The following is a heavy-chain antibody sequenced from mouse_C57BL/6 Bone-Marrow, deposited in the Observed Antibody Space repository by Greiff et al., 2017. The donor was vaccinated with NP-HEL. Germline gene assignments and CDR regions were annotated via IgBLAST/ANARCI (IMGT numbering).Heavy chain of an antibody. V-gene: IGHV1-80*01. CDR3: ARKGLRVWLQRDYFDY. J-gene: IGHJ2*01. D-gene: IGHD2-2*01. Sequence: QVQLQQSGAELVKPGASVKISCKASGYAFSSYWMNWVKQRPGKGLEWIGKIYPGDGDTNYNGKFKGKATLTADKSSSTAYMQLSSLTSEDSAVDFCARKGLRVWLQRDYFDYWGQGTTLTVSS. CDR1: GYAFSSYW. CDR2: IYPGDGDT.